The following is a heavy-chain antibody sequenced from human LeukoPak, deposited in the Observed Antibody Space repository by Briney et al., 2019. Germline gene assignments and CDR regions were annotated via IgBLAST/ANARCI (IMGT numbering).Heavy chain of an antibody. D-gene: IGHD2-15*01. J-gene: IGHJ4*02. CDR1: GFTFSNGW. Sequence: TAGGSLRLSCAASGFTFSNGWISWVRQAPGKGLEWVGHIKSKTNGGTTDYAAPVKGRFSISRDDLRTTVYLQMNSLKTEDTAVYYCTTEGGHLHSNPFDYWGQGTLVTVSS. CDR3: TTEGGHLHSNPFDY. V-gene: IGHV3-15*01. CDR2: IKSKTNGGTT.